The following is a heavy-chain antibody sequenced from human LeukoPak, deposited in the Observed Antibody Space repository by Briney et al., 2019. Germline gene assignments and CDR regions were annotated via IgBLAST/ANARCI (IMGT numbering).Heavy chain of an antibody. CDR1: GFTFKNYI. CDR2: ISGSGTSP. Sequence: PGGSLRLSCVVSGFTFKNYIMSWVRQAPGKGLEWVSGISGSGTSPYYADSVRGRFTISRDNSKNSLYLQMNSLRAEDTAVYYCARAKGYYDSKGLYGMDVWGQGTTVTVSS. V-gene: IGHV3-21*01. D-gene: IGHD3-22*01. CDR3: ARAKGYYDSKGLYGMDV. J-gene: IGHJ6*02.